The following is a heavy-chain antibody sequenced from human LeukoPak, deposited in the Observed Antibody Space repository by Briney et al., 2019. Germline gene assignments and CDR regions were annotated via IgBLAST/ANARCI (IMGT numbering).Heavy chain of an antibody. V-gene: IGHV1-18*01. D-gene: IGHD3-9*01. J-gene: IGHJ3*02. CDR1: GYTFTSYG. CDR3: ARDARPTYYDILTGLDAFDI. Sequence: ASVKVSCKASGYTFTSYGISWVRQAPGQGLEWMGWISAYNGNTNYAQKLQGRVTMTTDTSTSTAYMELRSLRSDDTAVYYCARDARPTYYDILTGLDAFDIWGQGTMVTVSS. CDR2: ISAYNGNT.